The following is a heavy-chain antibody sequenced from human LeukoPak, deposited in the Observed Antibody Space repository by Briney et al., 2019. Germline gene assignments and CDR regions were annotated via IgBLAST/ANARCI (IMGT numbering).Heavy chain of an antibody. J-gene: IGHJ4*02. V-gene: IGHV3-15*01. D-gene: IGHD3-10*01. CDR3: TTYGSGRKFDY. CDR2: IKIKTDGGTT. CDR1: GFTFSNAW. Sequence: PGGSLRLSCAASGFTFSNAWMSWVRQAPGKGLEWVGRIKIKTDGGTTDYAAPVKGRFTISRDDSKNTLYLQMNSLKTEDTAVYYCTTYGSGRKFDYWGQGILVTVSS.